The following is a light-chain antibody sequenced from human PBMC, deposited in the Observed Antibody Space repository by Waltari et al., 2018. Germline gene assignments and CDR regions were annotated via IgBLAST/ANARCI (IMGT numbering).Light chain of an antibody. V-gene: IGLV2-14*03. Sequence: QSALTQPASVSGSPGQSITIPCPGTSSAAGGYNYVSWYQQHPGKAPKLMIYDVSNRPSGVSNRFSGSKSGNTASLTISGLQAEDEADYYCSSYISSSTLELFGGGTSLTVL. CDR2: DVS. CDR1: SSAAGGYNY. J-gene: IGLJ2*01. CDR3: SSYISSSTLEL.